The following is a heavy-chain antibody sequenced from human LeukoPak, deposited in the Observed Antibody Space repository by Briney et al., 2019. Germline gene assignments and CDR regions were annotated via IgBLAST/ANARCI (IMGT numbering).Heavy chain of an antibody. CDR3: ARDTEGYCSGGSCSAFDY. CDR1: GGSISSSNYY. CDR2: ISGSGGST. V-gene: IGHV3-11*04. D-gene: IGHD2-15*01. Sequence: LSLTCTVSGGSISSSNYYWGWIRQPPGKGLEWVSAISGSGGSTYYADSVKGRFTISRDNAKNSLYLQMNSLRAEDTAVYYCARDTEGYCSGGSCSAFDYWGQGTLVTVSS. J-gene: IGHJ4*02.